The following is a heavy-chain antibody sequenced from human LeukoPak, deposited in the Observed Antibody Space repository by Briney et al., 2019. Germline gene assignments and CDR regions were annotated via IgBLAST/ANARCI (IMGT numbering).Heavy chain of an antibody. V-gene: IGHV4-39*07. J-gene: IGHJ4*02. CDR2: INHSGST. Sequence: SETLSLTCTVSGGSISSSSYYWGWIRQPPGKGLEWIGEINHSGSTNYNPSLKSRVTISVDTSKNQFSLKLSSVTAADTAVYYCARDHPTTVSFDYWGQGTLVTVSS. CDR1: GGSISSSSYY. CDR3: ARDHPTTVSFDY. D-gene: IGHD4-17*01.